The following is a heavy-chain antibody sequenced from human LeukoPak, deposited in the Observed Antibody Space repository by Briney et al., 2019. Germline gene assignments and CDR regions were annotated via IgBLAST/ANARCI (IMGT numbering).Heavy chain of an antibody. V-gene: IGHV4-39*01. D-gene: IGHD3-22*01. CDR3: ASYYYDSSGYPNWYFDL. CDR1: GGSISSSSYY. J-gene: IGHJ2*01. Sequence: SETLSLTCTVSGGSISSSSYYWGWIRQPPGKGLEWIGSIYYSGSTYYNPSLKSRVAISVDTSKNQFSLKLSSVTAADTAVYYCASYYYDSSGYPNWYFDLWGRGTLVTVSS. CDR2: IYYSGST.